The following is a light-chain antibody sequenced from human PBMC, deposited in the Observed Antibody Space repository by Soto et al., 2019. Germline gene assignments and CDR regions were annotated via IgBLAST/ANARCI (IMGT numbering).Light chain of an antibody. V-gene: IGLV1-40*01. CDR3: QSYDRSLSASV. CDR2: SNS. Sequence: QSVLTQPPSVSGAPGQRVTISCTGSSSNIGSGSNVHWYQQLPGTAPKLLIYSNSNRPSGVPDRFSGSKSGTSASLAITGLQAEDEADYYCQSYDRSLSASVFGGGTKVTVL. J-gene: IGLJ2*01. CDR1: SSNIGSGSN.